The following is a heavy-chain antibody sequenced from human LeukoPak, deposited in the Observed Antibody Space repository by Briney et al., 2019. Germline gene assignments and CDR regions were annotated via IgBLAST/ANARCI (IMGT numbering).Heavy chain of an antibody. Sequence: SETLSLTCTVSGGSISSGGYYWSWIRQHPGKGLEWIGYIYYSGSTYYNPSLKSRVTISVDTSKNQFSLKLSSVTAADTAVYYCARDRVTATVDAFDIWGQGTMVTVSS. CDR3: ARDRVTATVDAFDI. CDR1: GGSISSGGYY. J-gene: IGHJ3*02. D-gene: IGHD2-21*02. CDR2: IYYSGST. V-gene: IGHV4-31*03.